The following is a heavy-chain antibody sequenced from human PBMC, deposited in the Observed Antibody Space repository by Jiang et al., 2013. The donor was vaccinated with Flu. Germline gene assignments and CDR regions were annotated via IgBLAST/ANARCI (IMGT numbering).Heavy chain of an antibody. CDR1: GFTFSSYG. Sequence: QLVESGGGLVQPGRSLRLSCTASGFTFSSYGMHWVRQAPGKGLEWVALISYDGSNKYYADSVKGRFTISRDNSKNTMYVQMNSLRTEDTAVYYCATSSGSLPYFWGQGTLVTVSS. D-gene: IGHD3-10*01. CDR2: ISYDGSNK. J-gene: IGHJ4*02. CDR3: ATSSGSLPYF. V-gene: IGHV3-30*03.